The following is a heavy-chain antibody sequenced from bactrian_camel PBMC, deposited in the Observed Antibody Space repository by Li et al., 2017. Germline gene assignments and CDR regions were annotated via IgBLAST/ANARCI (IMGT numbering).Heavy chain of an antibody. D-gene: IGHD3*01. CDR3: AATLRKCLSAPSPGIYNQ. J-gene: IGHJ4*01. Sequence: VQLVESGGGLVQPGESLRLSCAVSGFTFKTTDITFSTTDMSWVRQAPGKGLEWVSSINTSEETDYADSVAGRFTASRDNAKNTLYLQMNSLKPDDTAMYYCAATLRKCLSAPSPGIYNQWGQGTQVTVS. V-gene: IGHV3S1*01. CDR2: INTSEET. CDR1: GFTFKTTDITFSTT.